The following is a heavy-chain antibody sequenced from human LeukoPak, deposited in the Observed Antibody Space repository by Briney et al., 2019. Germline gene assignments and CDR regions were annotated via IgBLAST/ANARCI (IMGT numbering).Heavy chain of an antibody. CDR1: GGSFSGYY. Sequence: PSETLSLTCAVYGGSFSGYYWSWIRQPPGKGLEWIGEINHSGSTNYNPSLKSRVTISVDTSKNQFSLTQSSVTAADTAVYYCARGRSRLFNYWGQGPLVTVSS. CDR3: ARGRSRLFNY. D-gene: IGHD3-22*01. J-gene: IGHJ4*02. CDR2: INHSGST. V-gene: IGHV4-34*01.